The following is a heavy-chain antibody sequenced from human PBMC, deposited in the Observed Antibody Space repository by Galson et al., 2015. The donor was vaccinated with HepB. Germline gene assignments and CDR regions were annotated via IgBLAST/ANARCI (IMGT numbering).Heavy chain of an antibody. Sequence: SLRLSCAASGFTFSSYSMNWVRQAPGKGLEWVSSISSSSSYIYYADSVKGRFTISRDNAKNSLYLQMNSLRAEDTAVYYCAREGRYSSSCCHDAFDIWGQGTMATVSS. J-gene: IGHJ3*02. D-gene: IGHD6-13*01. CDR2: ISSSSSYI. CDR1: GFTFSSYS. V-gene: IGHV3-21*01. CDR3: AREGRYSSSCCHDAFDI.